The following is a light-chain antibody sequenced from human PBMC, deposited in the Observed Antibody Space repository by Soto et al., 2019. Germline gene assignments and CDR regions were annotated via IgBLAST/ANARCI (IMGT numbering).Light chain of an antibody. CDR3: QHYYTTPRT. CDR1: RSVLYNSNNKNY. Sequence: DIVMTQSPDSLAVSLGERATINCKSSRSVLYNSNNKNYLAWYQQKPGQPPKLLFYWASTRESGVPDRFSGSGSETDFTLTISSLQAEDVAVYYCQHYYTTPRTFGQGTKLEIK. J-gene: IGKJ2*01. CDR2: WAS. V-gene: IGKV4-1*01.